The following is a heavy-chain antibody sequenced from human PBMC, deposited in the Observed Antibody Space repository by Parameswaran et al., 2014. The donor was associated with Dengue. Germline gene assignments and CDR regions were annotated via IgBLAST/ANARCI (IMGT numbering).Heavy chain of an antibody. Sequence: RWIRQPPGKGLEWIGYIYYSGSTYYNPSLKSRVTISVDTSKNQFSLKLSSVTAADTAVYYCARYDFWSGLGVPDPAKYYYYGMDVWGQGTTVTVSS. CDR3: ARYDFWSGLGVPDPAKYYYYGMDV. V-gene: IGHV4-31*02. CDR2: IYYSGST. D-gene: IGHD3-3*01. J-gene: IGHJ6*02.